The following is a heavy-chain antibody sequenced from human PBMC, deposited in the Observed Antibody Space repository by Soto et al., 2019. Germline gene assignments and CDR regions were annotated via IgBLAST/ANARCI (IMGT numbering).Heavy chain of an antibody. CDR3: ASVVVAAEGDY. Sequence: EVQLVESGGGLVKPGGSLRLSCAASGFTFSSYSMNWVRQAPGKGLEWVSSISSSSSYIYYADSVKGRFTISRDNAKNSRYLQMNSLRAEDTAGYYCASVVVAAEGDYWGQGTLVTVSS. V-gene: IGHV3-21*01. CDR2: ISSSSSYI. D-gene: IGHD2-15*01. J-gene: IGHJ4*02. CDR1: GFTFSSYS.